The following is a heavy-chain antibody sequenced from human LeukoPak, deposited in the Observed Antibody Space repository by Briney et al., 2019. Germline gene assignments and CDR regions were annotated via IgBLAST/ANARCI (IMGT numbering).Heavy chain of an antibody. CDR3: ATWVAAAGSFDP. CDR1: GYTLTELS. V-gene: IGHV1-24*01. Sequence: ASVKVSCKVSGYTLTELSMHWVRQAPGKGLEWMGGFDPEGGETIYAQKFQGRVTMTEDTSTDTAYMELSSLRSEDTAVYYCATWVAAAGSFDPWGQGTLVTVSS. J-gene: IGHJ5*02. CDR2: FDPEGGET. D-gene: IGHD6-13*01.